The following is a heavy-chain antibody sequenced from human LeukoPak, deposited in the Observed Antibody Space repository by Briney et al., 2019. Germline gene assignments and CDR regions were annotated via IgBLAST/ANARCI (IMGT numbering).Heavy chain of an antibody. CDR1: GGPISSDIYY. CDR2: IYYSGST. J-gene: IGHJ4*02. CDR3: ARHKGYYYDSSGYFDY. V-gene: IGHV4-39*07. D-gene: IGHD3-22*01. Sequence: PAEPLSLTCTVSGGPISSDIYYWAWIRRPPGKGLGWIGSIYYSGSTYYNPSLKSRVSISVDTSKNPFSLKLSSVTAADTAVYYCARHKGYYYDSSGYFDYWGQGTLVTVSS.